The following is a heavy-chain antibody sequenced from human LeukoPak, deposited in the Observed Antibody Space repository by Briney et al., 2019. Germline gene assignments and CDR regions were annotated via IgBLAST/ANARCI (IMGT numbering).Heavy chain of an antibody. J-gene: IGHJ3*02. CDR3: AKRAPTTRYFDWLNAFDI. Sequence: PGGSLRLSCAASGFTFSSYAMSWVRQAPGKGLEWVSAISGSGGSTYYADSVKGRFTISRDNSKNTLYLQMNSLRAEDTAVYYCAKRAPTTRYFDWLNAFDIWGQGTMVTVSS. CDR2: ISGSGGST. CDR1: GFTFSSYA. D-gene: IGHD3-9*01. V-gene: IGHV3-23*01.